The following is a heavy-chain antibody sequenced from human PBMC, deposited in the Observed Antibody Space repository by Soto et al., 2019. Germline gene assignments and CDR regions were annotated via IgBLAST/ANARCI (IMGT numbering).Heavy chain of an antibody. CDR3: ARDSGEIFGVVIIPYYGTDV. D-gene: IGHD3-3*01. Sequence: PGGSLRLSCAASGFTFSSYSMNWVRQAPGKGLEWVSYISSSSSTIYYADSVKGRFTISRDNAKNSLYLQMNSLRDEDTAVYYCARDSGEIFGVVIIPYYGTDVRGQGTKATVSS. J-gene: IGHJ6*02. CDR2: ISSSSSTI. V-gene: IGHV3-48*02. CDR1: GFTFSSYS.